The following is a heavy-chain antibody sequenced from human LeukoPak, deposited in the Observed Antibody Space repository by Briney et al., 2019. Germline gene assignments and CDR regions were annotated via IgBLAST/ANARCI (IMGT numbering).Heavy chain of an antibody. Sequence: ASETLSLTCAVYGGSFSGYYWSWIRQPPGKGLEWIGRIYTSGSTNYNPSLKSRVTISVDTSKNQFSLKLSSVTAADTAVYYCARDFRLYYGSGSTYYFDYWGQGTLVTVSS. CDR1: GGSFSGYY. CDR2: IYTSGST. D-gene: IGHD3-10*01. CDR3: ARDFRLYYGSGSTYYFDY. J-gene: IGHJ4*02. V-gene: IGHV4-4*08.